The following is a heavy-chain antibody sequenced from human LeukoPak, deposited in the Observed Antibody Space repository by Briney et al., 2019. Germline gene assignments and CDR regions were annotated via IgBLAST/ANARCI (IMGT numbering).Heavy chain of an antibody. V-gene: IGHV3-30*18. J-gene: IGHJ4*02. CDR3: AKDWDFDY. CDR1: RFTFSNSW. D-gene: IGHD7-27*01. CDR2: ISYDGSNK. Sequence: GGSLRLSCVVSRFTFSNSWVTWVRQAPGKGLEWVAVISYDGSNKYYADSVKGRFTISRDNTKNTLYLQMNSLRAEDTAVYYCAKDWDFDYWGQGTLVTVSS.